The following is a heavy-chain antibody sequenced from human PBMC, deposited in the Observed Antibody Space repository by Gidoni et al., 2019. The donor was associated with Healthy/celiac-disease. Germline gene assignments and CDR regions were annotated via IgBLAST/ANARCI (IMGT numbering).Heavy chain of an antibody. CDR2: IKQDGSEK. CDR1: GFTFSSYW. CDR3: ARDRAYCSSTSCYTYAFDI. V-gene: IGHV3-7*05. Sequence: EVQLVESGGGLVQPGGSLRLSCAASGFTFSSYWMSWVRQAPGKGLEWVANIKQDGSEKYYVDSVKGRFTISRDNAKNSLYLQMNSLRAEDTAVYYCARDRAYCSSTSCYTYAFDIWGQGTMVTVSS. J-gene: IGHJ3*02. D-gene: IGHD2-2*02.